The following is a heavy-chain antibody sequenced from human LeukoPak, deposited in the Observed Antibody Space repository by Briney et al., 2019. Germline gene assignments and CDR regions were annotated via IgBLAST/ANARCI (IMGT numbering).Heavy chain of an antibody. CDR3: ARGAFVYDSSGYWYDY. CDR1: GFTFSSYG. V-gene: IGHV3-33*01. J-gene: IGHJ4*02. CDR2: IWYDGSNK. D-gene: IGHD3-22*01. Sequence: GRSLRLSCAASGFTFSSYGMHWVRQAPGKGLEWVAVIWYDGSNKYYADSVKGRFTISRDNSKNTLYLQMNSLRAEDTAVYYCARGAFVYDSSGYWYDYWGQGTLVTVSS.